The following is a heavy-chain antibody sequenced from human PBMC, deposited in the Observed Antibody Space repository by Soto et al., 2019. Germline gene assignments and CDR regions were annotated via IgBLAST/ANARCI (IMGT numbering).Heavy chain of an antibody. D-gene: IGHD2-15*01. CDR3: AHRRETAPGTLAGSPLFDS. CDR2: IYWDDDK. CDR1: GFSLTTSGVG. J-gene: IGHJ4*02. V-gene: IGHV2-5*02. Sequence: QITLKESGPTLVKPTQTLTLTCTLSGFSLTTSGVGVGWIRQSPGKALEWLALIYWDDDKRYSPSLKNRLTITNDTSNNQVVLTRTNMDPVDTAPYYCAHRRETAPGTLAGSPLFDSWGQGTLVTVSS.